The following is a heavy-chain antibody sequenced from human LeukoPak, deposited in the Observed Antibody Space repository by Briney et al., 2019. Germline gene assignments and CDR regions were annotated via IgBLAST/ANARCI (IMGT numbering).Heavy chain of an antibody. J-gene: IGHJ4*02. CDR2: NSGTSGTI. CDR3: VKTLKS. V-gene: IGHV3-11*04. CDR1: GFTFNDYS. Sequence: GGSLRLSCAASGFTFNDYSMLWVRQAPGKGLECVSYNSGTSGTIYYADSVKGRFTISRDNAKNSLYLQMNSLRAEDTAVYYCVKTLKSWGQGTLVTVSS.